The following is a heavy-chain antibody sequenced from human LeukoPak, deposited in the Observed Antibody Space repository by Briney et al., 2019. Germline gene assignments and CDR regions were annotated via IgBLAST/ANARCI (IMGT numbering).Heavy chain of an antibody. CDR1: GFTFSDYY. CDR2: ISSSGSTI. V-gene: IGHV3-11*01. CDR3: ARAVSITIFGVVIGMDV. J-gene: IGHJ6*02. Sequence: GGSLRLSCAASGFTFSDYYMSWIRQAPGKGLEGVSYISSSGSTIYYADSVKGRFTISRDNAKNSLYLQMNSLRAEDTAVYYCARAVSITIFGVVIGMDVWGQGTTVTVSS. D-gene: IGHD3-3*01.